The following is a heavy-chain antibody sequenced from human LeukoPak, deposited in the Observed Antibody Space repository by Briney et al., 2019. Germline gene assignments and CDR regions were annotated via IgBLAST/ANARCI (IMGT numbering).Heavy chain of an antibody. D-gene: IGHD3-10*01. CDR1: GYTFTGHY. V-gene: IGHV1-2*02. J-gene: IGHJ4*02. Sequence: ASVKVSCKASGYTFTGHYMHWVRQAPGQGLEWMGWINPNRGGTNFAQKFQGRVTMTRDTSITTAYMELSRLRSDDTAVYYCATDRREVSYYGSGTFKFGENYFDYWGQGTLLTVSS. CDR2: INPNRGGT. CDR3: ATDRREVSYYGSGTFKFGENYFDY.